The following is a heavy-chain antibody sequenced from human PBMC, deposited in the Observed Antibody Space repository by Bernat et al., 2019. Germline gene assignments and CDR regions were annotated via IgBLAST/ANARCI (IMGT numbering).Heavy chain of an antibody. V-gene: IGHV4-39*01. CDR2: IYYSGST. CDR1: GGSISSSSYY. J-gene: IGHJ5*02. D-gene: IGHD4/OR15-4a*01. Sequence: QLQLQESGPGLVKPSETLSLTCTVSGGSISSSSYYWGWIRQPPGKGLEWIGSIYYSGSTYYNPYLKSRVTISIDTSKNQFSLRLSSVTAADTAVYYCARHRLSQAMTMPYRFDPWGQGNLVTVSS. CDR3: ARHRLSQAMTMPYRFDP.